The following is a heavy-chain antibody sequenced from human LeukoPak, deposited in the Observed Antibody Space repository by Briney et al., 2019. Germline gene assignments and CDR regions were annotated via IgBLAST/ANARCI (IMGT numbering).Heavy chain of an antibody. V-gene: IGHV3-23*01. Sequence: GGSLRLSCAASGFTFSSYAMSWVRQAPGKGLEWVSAISGSGGSTYYADSVKGRFTISRDNSKNTLYLQMNSLRAEDTAVYYCAKDFEGSGWYRQPPLDYWGQGTLATVSS. CDR1: GFTFSSYA. CDR3: AKDFEGSGWYRQPPLDY. CDR2: ISGSGGST. J-gene: IGHJ4*02. D-gene: IGHD6-19*01.